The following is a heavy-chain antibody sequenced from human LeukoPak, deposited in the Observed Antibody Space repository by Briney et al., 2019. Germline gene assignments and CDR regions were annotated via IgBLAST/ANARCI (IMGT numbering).Heavy chain of an antibody. CDR1: GFSLSTSGEG. CDR2: IYWDDDK. V-gene: IGHV2-5*02. Sequence: SGPTLVNPTQTLTLTCTFSGFSLSTSGEGVGWIRQSPGKALEWLALIYWDDDKRYSPSLNSRLTITKDTSKSQVVLTMTNMDPVDTATYYCAHRLPGYISGWSQGNFDYWGQGTLVTVSS. CDR3: AHRLPGYISGWSQGNFDY. J-gene: IGHJ4*02. D-gene: IGHD6-19*01.